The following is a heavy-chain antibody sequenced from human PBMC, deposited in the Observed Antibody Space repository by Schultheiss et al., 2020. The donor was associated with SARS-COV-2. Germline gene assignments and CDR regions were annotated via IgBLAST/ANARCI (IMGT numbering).Heavy chain of an antibody. Sequence: ASVKVSCKASGYTFTGYYMHWVRQAPGQGLEWMGWINPNSGGTNYAQKFQGRVTITADESTSTAYMELSSLRSEDTAVYYCVVGATTSADYWGQGTLVTVSS. V-gene: IGHV1-2*02. CDR2: INPNSGGT. CDR1: GYTFTGYY. J-gene: IGHJ4*02. D-gene: IGHD1-26*01. CDR3: VVGATTSADY.